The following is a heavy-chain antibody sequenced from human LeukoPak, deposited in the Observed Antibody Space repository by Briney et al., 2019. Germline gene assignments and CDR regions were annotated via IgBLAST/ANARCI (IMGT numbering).Heavy chain of an antibody. CDR2: IYCSGST. Sequence: KSSETLSLTCTVSGYSISSGYYWGWIRQPPGKGLEWIGSIYCSGSTYYNPSLKSRVTISVDTSKNQFSLKLSSVTAADTAVYYCARTLQWLPFDYWGQGTLVTVSS. J-gene: IGHJ4*02. V-gene: IGHV4-38-2*02. D-gene: IGHD3-22*01. CDR1: GYSISSGYY. CDR3: ARTLQWLPFDY.